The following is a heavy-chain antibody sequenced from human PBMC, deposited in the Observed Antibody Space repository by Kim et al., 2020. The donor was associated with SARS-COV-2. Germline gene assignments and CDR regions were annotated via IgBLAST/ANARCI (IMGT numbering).Heavy chain of an antibody. Sequence: GGSLRLSCAASGFTFSSYSMNWVRQAPGKGLEWVSYISSSSSTIYYADSVKGRFTISRDNAKNSLYLQMNSLRDEDTAVYYCARDISSSWHGIFDYWGQGTLVTVSS. J-gene: IGHJ4*02. CDR3: ARDISSSWHGIFDY. CDR1: GFTFSSYS. D-gene: IGHD6-13*01. V-gene: IGHV3-48*02. CDR2: ISSSSSTI.